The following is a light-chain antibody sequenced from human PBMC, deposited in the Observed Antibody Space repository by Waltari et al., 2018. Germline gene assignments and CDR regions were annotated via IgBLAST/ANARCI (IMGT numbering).Light chain of an antibody. CDR1: QIVSAN. J-gene: IGKJ1*01. CDR2: EAS. CDR3: QQYNNWPRT. V-gene: IGKV3-15*01. Sequence: EIVMTQSQATLSVAPGERAPLSCRASQIVSANLAWYQHRPGQAPRLLIYEASTRATGVPARFSGSGSGTEFTLTISSLQSEDFALYYCQQYNNWPRTFGQGTKVEIK.